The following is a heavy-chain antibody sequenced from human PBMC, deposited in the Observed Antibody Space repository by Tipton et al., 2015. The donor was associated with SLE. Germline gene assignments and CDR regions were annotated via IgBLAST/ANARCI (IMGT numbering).Heavy chain of an antibody. CDR1: GGSISSGGYY. D-gene: IGHD3-3*01. Sequence: TLSLTCTVSGGSISSGGYYWSWIRQPPGKGLEWIGEINHSGSTNYNPSLKSRVTISVDTSKNQFSLKLSSVTAADTAVYYCARDFQTIFGVVIIRYFDYWGQGTLVTVSS. J-gene: IGHJ4*02. V-gene: IGHV4-39*07. CDR2: INHSGST. CDR3: ARDFQTIFGVVIIRYFDY.